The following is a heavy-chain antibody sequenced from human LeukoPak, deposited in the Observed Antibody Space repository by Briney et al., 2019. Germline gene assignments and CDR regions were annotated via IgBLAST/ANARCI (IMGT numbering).Heavy chain of an antibody. D-gene: IGHD6-19*01. CDR1: GFTFNNYA. J-gene: IGHJ3*02. V-gene: IGHV3-23*01. Sequence: GGSLRLSCAASGFTFNNYAMSWVRQAPGKGLEWVSAISGGGRRTYYADSVKGRFTISRDNSKNTLYLQMNSLRAEDTAVYYCAKDHGLGSGWYDAFDIWGQGTMVTVSS. CDR3: AKDHGLGSGWYDAFDI. CDR2: ISGGGRRT.